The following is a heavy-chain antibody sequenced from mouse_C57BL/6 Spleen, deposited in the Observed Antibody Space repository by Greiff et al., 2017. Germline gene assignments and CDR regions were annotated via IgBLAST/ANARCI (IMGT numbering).Heavy chain of an antibody. CDR3: APLQCYFDY. CDR2: IYPGDGDT. J-gene: IGHJ2*01. CDR1: GYAFSSSW. Sequence: VQLQQSGPELVKPGASVKISCKASGYAFSSSWMNWVKQRPGKGLEWIGRIYPGDGDTNYNGKFKGKATLTAAKSSSTAYMQLSSLTSEDSAVYFCAPLQCYFDYWGQGTTLTVSS. D-gene: IGHD6-1*01. V-gene: IGHV1-82*01.